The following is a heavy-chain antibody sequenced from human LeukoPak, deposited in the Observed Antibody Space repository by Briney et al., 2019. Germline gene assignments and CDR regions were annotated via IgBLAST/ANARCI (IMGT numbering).Heavy chain of an antibody. V-gene: IGHV4-38-2*02. CDR3: ASDYYDSPRGFYYYYGMDV. D-gene: IGHD3-22*01. J-gene: IGHJ6*02. CDR2: ICHSGST. Sequence: SETLSLTCTVSGYSISGGYYWGWIRQPPGKGLEWIGSICHSGSTYYNPSLKSRVTISVDTSKNQFSLKLSSVTAADTAVYYCASDYYDSPRGFYYYYGMDVWGQGTTVTVSS. CDR1: GYSISGGYY.